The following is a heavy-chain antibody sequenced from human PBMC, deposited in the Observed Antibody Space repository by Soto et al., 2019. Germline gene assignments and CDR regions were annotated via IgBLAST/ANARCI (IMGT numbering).Heavy chain of an antibody. CDR3: ASTFGGVIVNPTYLDY. D-gene: IGHD3-16*02. J-gene: IGHJ4*02. CDR2: ISYDGSNK. V-gene: IGHV3-30*03. Sequence: PGGSLRLSCAASGFTFSSYGMHWVRQAPGKGLEWVAVISYDGSNKFYAGSVKGRFTISRDNSKNTLYLQMNSLRAEDTAVYYCASTFGGVIVNPTYLDYWGQGTLVTVSS. CDR1: GFTFSSYG.